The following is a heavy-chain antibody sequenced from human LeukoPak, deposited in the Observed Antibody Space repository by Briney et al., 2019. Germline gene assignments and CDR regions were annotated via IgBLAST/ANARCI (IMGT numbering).Heavy chain of an antibody. CDR2: IYYSGNT. CDR1: GGSISNKY. J-gene: IGHJ6*03. CDR3: ARAYSSSSFGFYYYYMDV. D-gene: IGHD6-6*01. V-gene: IGHV4-59*01. Sequence: SETLSLTCTVSGGSISNKYWSWIRQPPGKGLEWIGYIYYSGNTNYNPSLKSRVTILVDTSKNQFSLKLSSVTAADTAMYYCARAYSSSSFGFYYYYMDVWGKGTTVTVSS.